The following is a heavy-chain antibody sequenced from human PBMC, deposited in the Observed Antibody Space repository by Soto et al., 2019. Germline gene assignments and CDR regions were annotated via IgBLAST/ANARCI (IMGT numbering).Heavy chain of an antibody. CDR1: GGSISSYY. Sequence: GSLRLSCTVSGGSISSYYWSWIRQPPGKGLEWIGYIYYSGSTNYNPSLKSRVTLSVDTSKNQFSLKLSSVTAADTAVYYCARGGIGGSCYFDYWGQGTLVTVSS. CDR2: IYYSGST. D-gene: IGHD2-15*01. CDR3: ARGGIGGSCYFDY. J-gene: IGHJ4*02. V-gene: IGHV4-59*01.